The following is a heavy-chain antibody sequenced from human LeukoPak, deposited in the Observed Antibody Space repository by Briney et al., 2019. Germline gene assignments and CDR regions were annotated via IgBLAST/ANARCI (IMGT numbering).Heavy chain of an antibody. CDR2: ISSSGSTI. Sequence: PGGSLRLSCAASGFTFSDYYMSWIRQAPGKGLEWVSYISSSGSTIYYADSVKGRFTISRDNAKNSLYPQMNSLRAEDTAVYYCTTDVYGGYVFDYWGQGTLVTVSS. V-gene: IGHV3-11*04. J-gene: IGHJ4*02. D-gene: IGHD5-12*01. CDR1: GFTFSDYY. CDR3: TTDVYGGYVFDY.